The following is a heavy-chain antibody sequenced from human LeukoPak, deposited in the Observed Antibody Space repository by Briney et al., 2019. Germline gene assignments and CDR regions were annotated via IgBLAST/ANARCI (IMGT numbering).Heavy chain of an antibody. J-gene: IGHJ6*03. CDR3: ARGPEALVAPAATNENYYYYYMDV. V-gene: IGHV1-2*02. D-gene: IGHD2-2*01. Sequence: ASVKVSCKASGYTFTGYYMHWVRQAPGQGLEWMGWINPNSGGTNYAQKFQGRVTMTRDTSISTAYMELSRLRSDDTAVYYCARGPEALVAPAATNENYYYYYMDVWGKGTAVTVSS. CDR1: GYTFTGYY. CDR2: INPNSGGT.